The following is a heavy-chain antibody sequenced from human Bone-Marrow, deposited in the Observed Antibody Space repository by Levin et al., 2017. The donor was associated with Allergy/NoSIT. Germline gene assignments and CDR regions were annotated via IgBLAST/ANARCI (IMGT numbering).Heavy chain of an antibody. D-gene: IGHD2-8*02. CDR3: ARGAIGHWSVWFDP. Sequence: SQTLSLTCAVYGGSFSGYYWSWIRQPPGKGLEWIGEINHSGSTNYNPSLKSRVTISVDTSKNQFSLKLSSVTAADTAVYYCARGAIGHWSVWFDPWGQGTLVTVSS. V-gene: IGHV4-34*01. CDR2: INHSGST. J-gene: IGHJ5*02. CDR1: GGSFSGYY.